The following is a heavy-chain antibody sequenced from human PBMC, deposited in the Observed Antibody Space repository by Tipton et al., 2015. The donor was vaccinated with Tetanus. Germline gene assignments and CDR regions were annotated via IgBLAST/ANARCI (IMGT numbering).Heavy chain of an antibody. CDR1: GASISPYY. D-gene: IGHD3-3*01. V-gene: IGHV4-59*01. CDR2: IHDSGTT. Sequence: TLSLTCAVSGASISPYYWSWIRQPPGKGLEWIGSIHDSGTTNYNPSLKSRLTMSVDTSNNLFSLKLTSVTAADTAVYYCARVQWSGSFLKDNWLDPWGQGTLVTVAS. CDR3: ARVQWSGSFLKDNWLDP. J-gene: IGHJ5*02.